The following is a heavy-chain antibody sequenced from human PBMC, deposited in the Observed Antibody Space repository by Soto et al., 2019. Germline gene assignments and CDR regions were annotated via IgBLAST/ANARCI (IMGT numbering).Heavy chain of an antibody. Sequence: PGESLKISCKGSGYSFTTYWIGWVRQMPGKGLEWMGIIYPSDSDTRYSPSFQGQVTISADKSISTAYLQWSSLKASDTAMYYCAIPRPGQLHNYYYYGMDVWGQGTTVTVSS. D-gene: IGHD2-2*01. CDR1: GYSFTTYW. J-gene: IGHJ6*02. CDR2: IYPSDSDT. CDR3: AIPRPGQLHNYYYYGMDV. V-gene: IGHV5-51*01.